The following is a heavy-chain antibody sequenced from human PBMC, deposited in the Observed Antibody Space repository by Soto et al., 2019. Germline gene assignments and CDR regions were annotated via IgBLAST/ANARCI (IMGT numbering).Heavy chain of an antibody. J-gene: IGHJ2*01. V-gene: IGHV4-30-2*01. CDR1: GGSISSGGYS. Sequence: QLQLQESGSGLVRPSQTLSLTCAVSGGSISSGGYSWSWIRQPPGKGLEWIGYIYHSGSTYYNPSLKSRFPIAVDRSKHQFSLTLRSVAAAETAVYYCARVPGLWGRGTLVTVSS. CDR2: IYHSGST. CDR3: ARVPGL.